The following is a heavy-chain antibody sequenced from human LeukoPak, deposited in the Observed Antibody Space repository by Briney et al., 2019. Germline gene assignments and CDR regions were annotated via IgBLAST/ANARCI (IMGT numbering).Heavy chain of an antibody. CDR2: IWYDGSNK. Sequence: GGSLRLSCAASGFTFSSYGMHWVRQAPGKGLEGVAVIWYDGSNKYYADSVKGRFTISRDNSKNTLYLQMNSLRAEDTAVYYCARGSPFSSSWYLGYFDYWGQGTLVTVSS. CDR3: ARGSPFSSSWYLGYFDY. D-gene: IGHD6-13*01. CDR1: GFTFSSYG. V-gene: IGHV3-33*01. J-gene: IGHJ4*02.